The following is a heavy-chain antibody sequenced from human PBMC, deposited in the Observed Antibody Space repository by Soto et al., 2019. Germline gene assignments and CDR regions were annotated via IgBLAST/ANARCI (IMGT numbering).Heavy chain of an antibody. D-gene: IGHD3-10*01. V-gene: IGHV4-39*01. CDR2: TYDSGNT. CDR1: GASISSSDYF. Sequence: SETLSLTCSVSGASISSSDYFWAWIRQAPGKGLEWIATTYDSGNTYYSPSVMGRVTISVDTSKNHFSLRLTSVTAADTAVYYCARRMQHGTWRFEYWGQGALVTVSS. CDR3: ARRMQHGTWRFEY. J-gene: IGHJ4*02.